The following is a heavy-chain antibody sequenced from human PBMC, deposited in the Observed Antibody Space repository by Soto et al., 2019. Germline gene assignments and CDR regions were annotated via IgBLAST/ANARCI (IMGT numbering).Heavy chain of an antibody. V-gene: IGHV3-21*01. CDR2: ISSSSSYI. CDR1: GFTFSSYS. J-gene: IGHJ3*02. Sequence: VGSLRLSCAASGFTFSSYSMNWVRQAPGKGLEWVSSISSSSSYIYYADSVKGRFTISRDNAKNSLYLQMNSLRAEDAAVYYCARVGGGYQLLHAFDIWGQGTMVTVSS. D-gene: IGHD2-2*01. CDR3: ARVGGGYQLLHAFDI.